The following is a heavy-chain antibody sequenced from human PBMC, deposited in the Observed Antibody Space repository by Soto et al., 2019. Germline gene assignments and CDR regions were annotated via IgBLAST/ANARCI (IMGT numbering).Heavy chain of an antibody. J-gene: IGHJ5*02. CDR1: GYSFTSYW. D-gene: IGHD6-13*01. V-gene: IGHV3-21*01. CDR3: TRDASRDSSARGWFDP. Sequence: PGESLKISCKGSGYSFTSYWIGWVRQAPGNGLEWVSTISSTSAYIYYTDALRGRFTISRDNAKNSLHLQMNSLRAEDTAVYYCTRDASRDSSARGWFDPWGPGTLVTVSS. CDR2: ISSTSAYI.